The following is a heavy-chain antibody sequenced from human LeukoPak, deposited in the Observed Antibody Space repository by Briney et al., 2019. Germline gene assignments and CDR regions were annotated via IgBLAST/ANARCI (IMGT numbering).Heavy chain of an antibody. D-gene: IGHD2-21*02. CDR3: ERYCDGDCNSSACDL. J-gene: IGHJ3*01. Sequence: PSETLSLTCTVSVGSINSYYWSWIRQSPGKGLEWIGYIYYSGSTNYNASLRRRVTMSVDTSKNQFSLKLTSVTAADTAVYYCERYCDGDCNSSACDLWGQGTMVTVSS. CDR1: VGSINSYY. V-gene: IGHV4-59*12. CDR2: IYYSGST.